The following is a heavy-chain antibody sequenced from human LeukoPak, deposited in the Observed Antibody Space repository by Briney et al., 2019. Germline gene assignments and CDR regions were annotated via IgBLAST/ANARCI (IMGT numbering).Heavy chain of an antibody. CDR2: INPNSGGT. CDR3: ASLYDFWSGAGAFDI. J-gene: IGHJ3*02. D-gene: IGHD3-3*01. V-gene: IGHV1-2*02. CDR1: GYTFTGYY. Sequence: GASVKVSCKASGYTFTGYYMHWVRQAPGQGLEWMGWINPNSGGTNYAQKFQGRVTMTMDTSISTAYMELSRLRSDDTAVYYCASLYDFWSGAGAFDIWGQGTMVTVSS.